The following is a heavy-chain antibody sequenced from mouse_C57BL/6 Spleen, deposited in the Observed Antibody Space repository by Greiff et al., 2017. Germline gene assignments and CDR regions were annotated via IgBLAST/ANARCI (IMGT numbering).Heavy chain of an antibody. CDR3: ARESTTVFDD. CDR1: GYTFTSYW. CDR2: IHPISGSP. V-gene: IGHV1-64*01. J-gene: IGHJ2*01. Sequence: VQLQQPGAELVKPGASVKLSCKASGYTFTSYWMLWVKQRPGQGLEWIGMIHPISGSPNYNEKFNSKDTLTVDKSSSTAYMQLSGLTSEDSAVYYYARESTTVFDDWGKGTTLTVSS. D-gene: IGHD1-1*01.